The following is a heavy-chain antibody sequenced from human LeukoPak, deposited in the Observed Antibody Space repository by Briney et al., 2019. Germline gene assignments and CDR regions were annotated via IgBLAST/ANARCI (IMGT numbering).Heavy chain of an antibody. CDR2: VYHSGGA. Sequence: SSETLSLTCAVSGASIASHSWWSWVRQPPGKGLEWIGEVYHSGGANYKPSLKSRVTISVDTSRNHFSLKLTSVTAADTAVYFCAYNRNFALDNWGQGTLVTVS. J-gene: IGHJ4*01. CDR1: GASIASHSW. V-gene: IGHV4/OR15-8*01. CDR3: AYNRNFALDN. D-gene: IGHD1-14*01.